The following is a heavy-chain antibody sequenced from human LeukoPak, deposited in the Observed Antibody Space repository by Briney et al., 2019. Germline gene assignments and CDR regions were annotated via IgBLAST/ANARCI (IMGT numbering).Heavy chain of an antibody. J-gene: IGHJ4*02. CDR1: GFTFSSYG. Sequence: GRSLRLSCAASGFTFSSYGMHWVRQAPGKGLEWVAVISYDGSNKYYADSVKGRFTISRDNSKNTLYLQMNSLRAEDTAVYYCANILTGYHGYWGQGTLVTVSS. D-gene: IGHD3-9*01. V-gene: IGHV3-30*18. CDR2: ISYDGSNK. CDR3: ANILTGYHGY.